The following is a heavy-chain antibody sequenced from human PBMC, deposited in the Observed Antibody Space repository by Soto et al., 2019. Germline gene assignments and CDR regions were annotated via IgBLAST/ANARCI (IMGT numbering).Heavy chain of an antibody. CDR1: GYTFTGYY. CDR3: ARDLDRRSSYGAFDI. J-gene: IGHJ3*02. CDR2: INPNSGGT. V-gene: IGHV1-2*04. Sequence: ASVKVSCKASGYTFTGYYMHWVRQAPGQGLEWMGWINPNSGGTNYAQKFQGWVTMTRDTSISTAYMELSRLRSDDTAVYYCARDLDRRSSYGAFDIWGKGTMVTVSS. D-gene: IGHD6-6*01.